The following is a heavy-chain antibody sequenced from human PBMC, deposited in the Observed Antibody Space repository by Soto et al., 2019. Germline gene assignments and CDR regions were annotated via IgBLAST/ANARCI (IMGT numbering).Heavy chain of an antibody. J-gene: IGHJ6*02. CDR1: GYTFTSYD. CDR3: ARGKEWLEYYYYYYGMDV. CDR2: MNPNSCNT. D-gene: IGHD6-19*01. V-gene: IGHV1-8*01. Sequence: QVQLVQSGAEVKKPGASVKVYCKASGYTFTSYDINWVRQATGQGLEWMGWMNPNSCNTGYAQKCQGRVTMTRNTSISPAYMALSSVRSEDTAVYYCARGKEWLEYYYYYYGMDVWCQGTTVTVSS.